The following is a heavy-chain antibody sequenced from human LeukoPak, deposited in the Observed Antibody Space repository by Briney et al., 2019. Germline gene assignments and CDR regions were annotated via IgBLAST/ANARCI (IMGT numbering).Heavy chain of an antibody. D-gene: IGHD4-17*01. CDR3: AKVGDRDDY. Sequence: GRSLRLSCAASGFTFSSYAMHWVRQAPGKGLEWVAVISYDGSNKYYADSVKGRFTISRDNSKNTLYLQVNSLRAEDTAVYYCAKVGDRDDYWGQGTLVTVSS. V-gene: IGHV3-30-3*01. J-gene: IGHJ4*02. CDR1: GFTFSSYA. CDR2: ISYDGSNK.